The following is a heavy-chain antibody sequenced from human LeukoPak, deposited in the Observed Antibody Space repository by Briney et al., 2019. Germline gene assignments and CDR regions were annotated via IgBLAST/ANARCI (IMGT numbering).Heavy chain of an antibody. Sequence: SETLSLTCSVSGGSGGSGSYYWSWIRQPPGKGLEWIGYIYYSGSTKYNPSLKSRVTISVDTAENQFFLKLSSVTAADTAVYYCARNHVVVTAIRFDPWGQGTLVTVSS. CDR3: ARNHVVVTAIRFDP. D-gene: IGHD2-21*02. V-gene: IGHV4-61*01. CDR1: GGSGGSGSYY. J-gene: IGHJ5*02. CDR2: IYYSGST.